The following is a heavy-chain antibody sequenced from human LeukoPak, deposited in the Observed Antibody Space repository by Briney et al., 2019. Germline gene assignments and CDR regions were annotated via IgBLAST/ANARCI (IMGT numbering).Heavy chain of an antibody. CDR1: GFTSSSYW. CDR2: INSDGTST. J-gene: IGHJ4*02. V-gene: IGHV3-74*01. CDR3: ASWEVPAVMPQDY. D-gene: IGHD2-2*01. Sequence: PGGSLRLSCAASGFTSSSYWMHWVRQAPGKGLVWVSRINSDGTSTSYADSVKGRFTISRDNAKNTLYLQMNSLRAEDTAVYYCASWEVPAVMPQDYWGQGTLVTVSS.